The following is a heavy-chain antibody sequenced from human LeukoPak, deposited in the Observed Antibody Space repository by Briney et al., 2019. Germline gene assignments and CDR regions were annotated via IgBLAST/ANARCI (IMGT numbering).Heavy chain of an antibody. V-gene: IGHV1-69*04. CDR2: IIPILGIA. J-gene: IGHJ4*02. CDR3: CITMVRGVIIFDY. D-gene: IGHD3-10*01. Sequence: GASVKVSCKASGGTFSSYAISWVRQAPGQGLERMGRIIPILGIANYAQKFQGRVTITADKSTSTAYMELSSLRSEDTAVYYCCITMVRGVIIFDYWGQGTLVTVSS. CDR1: GGTFSSYA.